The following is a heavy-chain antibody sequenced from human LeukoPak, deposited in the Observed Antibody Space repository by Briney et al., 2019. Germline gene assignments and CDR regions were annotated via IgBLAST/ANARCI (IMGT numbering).Heavy chain of an antibody. CDR1: GGSISSGSYY. V-gene: IGHV4-39*07. CDR2: IYYSGST. CDR3: ARGPYYYMDV. J-gene: IGHJ6*03. Sequence: ASETLSLTYTVSGGSISSGSYYWGWIRQPPGKGLEWIGSIYYSGSTYYNPSLTSRVTISVDRSKNQFSLKLSSVTVADTAVYYCARGPYYYMDVWGKGTTVTVSS.